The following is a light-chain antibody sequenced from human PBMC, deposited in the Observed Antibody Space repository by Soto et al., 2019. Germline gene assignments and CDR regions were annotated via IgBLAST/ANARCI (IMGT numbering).Light chain of an antibody. CDR2: DDT. J-gene: IGLJ1*01. CDR3: QVRDGSSFQGV. CDR1: SIGSKS. V-gene: IGLV3-21*02. Sequence: SYELTQPPSVSVAPGQTASIAGCGDSIGSKSVNWYQQRPGQAPVVVVYDDTDRPTGIPERFSGSNSGNTATLTITRVEAGDEAEYYCQVRDGSSFQGVLGPGTKVTVL.